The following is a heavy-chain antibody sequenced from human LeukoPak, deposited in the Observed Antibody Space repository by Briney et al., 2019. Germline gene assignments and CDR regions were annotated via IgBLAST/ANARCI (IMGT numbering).Heavy chain of an antibody. CDR1: GVSISSSTW. CDR3: AREALAYCGGDCPGWFDP. J-gene: IGHJ5*02. V-gene: IGHV4-4*02. D-gene: IGHD2-21*02. Sequence: SETLSLTCAVSGVSISSSTWWSWVRQPPGKGLEWIGSIYYSGSTYYNPSLKSRVTISVDTSKNQFSLKLSSVTAADTAVYYCAREALAYCGGDCPGWFDPWGQGTLVTVSS. CDR2: IYYSGST.